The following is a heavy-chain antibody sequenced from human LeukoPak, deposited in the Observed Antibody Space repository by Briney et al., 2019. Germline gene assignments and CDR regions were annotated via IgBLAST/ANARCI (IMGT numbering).Heavy chain of an antibody. CDR2: IIPIFGTA. D-gene: IGHD5-12*01. CDR3: VPIGDGYDLDY. V-gene: IGHV1-69*13. J-gene: IGHJ4*02. Sequence: SVKVSCKASGGTFSSYAISWVRQAPGQGLEWMGGIIPIFGTANYAQKFQGRVTITADESTSTAYMELSSLRSEDTAVYYCVPIGDGYDLDYWGQGTLVTVSS. CDR1: GGTFSSYA.